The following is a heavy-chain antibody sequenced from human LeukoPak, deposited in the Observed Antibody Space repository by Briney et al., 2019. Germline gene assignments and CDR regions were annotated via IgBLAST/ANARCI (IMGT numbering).Heavy chain of an antibody. J-gene: IGHJ6*02. CDR3: AATSTVTPGGTYYGMDV. V-gene: IGHV1-58*01. D-gene: IGHD4-17*01. CDR2: IVVASGHT. Sequence: PGASVKVSCKASGFTFTSSAVQWVRQARGQRLEWIGWIVVASGHTNYAQRFHERATIIRDMSTSTAYMDLSSLKSEDTAVYYCAATSTVTPGGTYYGMDVWGQGTTVTVSS. CDR1: GFTFTSSA.